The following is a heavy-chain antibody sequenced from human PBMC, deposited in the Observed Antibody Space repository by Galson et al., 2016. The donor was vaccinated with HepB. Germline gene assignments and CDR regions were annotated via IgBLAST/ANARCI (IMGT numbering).Heavy chain of an antibody. CDR1: GFTVSSYY. J-gene: IGHJ6*02. CDR2: IYSGDTT. D-gene: IGHD3-22*01. CDR3: ASHSDHSSGYYYGMDV. Sequence: SLRLSCAASGFTVSSYYMSWVRQAPGKGLEWVSVIYSGDTTYYADPVKGRFTISRDNSKNTLYLQMNSLRAEDTAVYYCASHSDHSSGYYYGMDVWGQGTTVTVSS. V-gene: IGHV3-53*01.